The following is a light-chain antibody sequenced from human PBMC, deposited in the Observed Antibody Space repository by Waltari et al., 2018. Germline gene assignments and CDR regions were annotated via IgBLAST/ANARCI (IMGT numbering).Light chain of an antibody. V-gene: IGKV3-11*01. CDR1: QSISSY. CDR2: DAS. CDR3: QQRSKSFT. Sequence: EIVFKQSPATLSSSPGYRATRSCRASQSISSYLAWYQQKPGQAPRLLIYDASTRATGIPARFSGSGSVTDFTLTISSLEPEDFAIYYCQQRSKSFTFGPGTKVDMK. J-gene: IGKJ3*01.